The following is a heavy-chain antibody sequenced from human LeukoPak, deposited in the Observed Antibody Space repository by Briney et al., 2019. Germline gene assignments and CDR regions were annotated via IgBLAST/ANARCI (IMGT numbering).Heavy chain of an antibody. CDR1: GGSISSGSYY. CDR3: ARSRDGYNLDY. D-gene: IGHD5-24*01. Sequence: SETLSLTCTVSGGSISSGSYYWSWIRQPAGKGLERIGRIYTSGSTNYNPSLKSRVTISVDTSKNQFSLKLSSVTAADTAVYYCARSRDGYNLDYWGQGTLVTVSS. V-gene: IGHV4-61*02. CDR2: IYTSGST. J-gene: IGHJ4*02.